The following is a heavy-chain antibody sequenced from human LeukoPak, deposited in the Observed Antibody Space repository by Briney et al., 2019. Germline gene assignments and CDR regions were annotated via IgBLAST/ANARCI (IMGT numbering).Heavy chain of an antibody. V-gene: IGHV3-15*01. J-gene: IGHJ5*02. D-gene: IGHD6-13*01. CDR1: GFTFSSYA. CDR2: IKSKTDGGTT. Sequence: PGGSLRLSCAASGFTFSSYAMSWVRQAPGKGLEWVGRIKSKTDGGTTDYAAPVKGRFTISRDDSKNTLYLQMNSLKTEDTAVYYCTTPYSSSWYPSIHPAWGQGTLVTVSS. CDR3: TTPYSSSWYPSIHPA.